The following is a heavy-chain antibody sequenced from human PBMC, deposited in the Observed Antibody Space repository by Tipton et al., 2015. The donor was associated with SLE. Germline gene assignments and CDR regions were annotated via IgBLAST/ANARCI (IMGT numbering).Heavy chain of an antibody. D-gene: IGHD3-3*01. CDR2: IYDTGNT. CDR3: ARGRGYYDFWSGYYKNYYYMDV. V-gene: IGHV4-59*12. Sequence: GLVKPSATLSLTCTVSDGSIDRYFWNWIRQPPGKGLEWIGYIYDTGNTYHNPSLKSRVTISVDTSKNQFSLKLSSVTAADTAVYYCARGRGYYDFWSGYYKNYYYMDVWGKGTTVTVSS. CDR1: DGSIDRYF. J-gene: IGHJ6*03.